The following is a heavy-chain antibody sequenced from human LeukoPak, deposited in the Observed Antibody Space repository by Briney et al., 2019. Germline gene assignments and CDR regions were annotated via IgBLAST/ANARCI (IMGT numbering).Heavy chain of an antibody. V-gene: IGHV1-69*02. CDR2: IIPILGIA. D-gene: IGHD1-26*01. CDR3: ARHRYSGSYGLFDY. J-gene: IGHJ4*02. Sequence: SXXXQAPGQGLEXMGRIIPILGIANYAQKFQGRVTITADKSTSTAYMELSSLRSEDTAVYYCARHRYSGSYGLFDYWGQGTLVTVSS.